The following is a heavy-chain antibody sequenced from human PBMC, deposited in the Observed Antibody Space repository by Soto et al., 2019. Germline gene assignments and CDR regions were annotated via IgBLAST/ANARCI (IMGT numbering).Heavy chain of an antibody. CDR1: GVDLRGSY. CDR2: ISDTGRTI. D-gene: IGHD3-16*02. V-gene: IGHV3-11*01. J-gene: IGHJ5*02. CDR3: AGFKEGKIVGLRWLDP. Sequence: GGSLRLSCVVSGVDLRGSYMNWIRQAPGKGLEWISYISDTGRTIHYADSVKGRFVISRDNSRDSLYLQMNDLRADDTAIYYCAGFKEGKIVGLRWLDPWGQGTRVTVSS.